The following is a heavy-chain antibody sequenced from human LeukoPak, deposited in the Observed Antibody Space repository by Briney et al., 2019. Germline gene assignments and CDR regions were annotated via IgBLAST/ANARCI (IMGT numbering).Heavy chain of an antibody. CDR3: ARGASGSIDY. V-gene: IGHV3-74*01. Sequence: GGSLRLSCEASGFTFSSFWMHWVRQAPGKGLVWVARIKGDGITTNYADPAKGRFTVSRDNAKNTVYLQMNSLRAEDTAIYYCARGASGSIDYWGQGTLVTVSS. D-gene: IGHD1-1*01. CDR1: GFTFSSFW. CDR2: IKGDGITT. J-gene: IGHJ4*02.